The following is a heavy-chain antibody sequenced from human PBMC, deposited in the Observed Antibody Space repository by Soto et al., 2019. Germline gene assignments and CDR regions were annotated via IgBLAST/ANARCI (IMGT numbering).Heavy chain of an antibody. J-gene: IGHJ1*01. Sequence: GKGLEWVAVILFDGSNKYYADSVKGRFTISRDNSENTLYLQMNSLRAEDTAVFFRAKERTRYGRSVSAFQ. V-gene: IGHV3-30*18. D-gene: IGHD4-17*01. CDR3: AKERTRYGRSVSAFQ. CDR2: ILFDGSNK.